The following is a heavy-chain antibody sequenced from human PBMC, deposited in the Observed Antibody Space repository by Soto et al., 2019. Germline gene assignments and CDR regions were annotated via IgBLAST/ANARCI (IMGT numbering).Heavy chain of an antibody. J-gene: IGHJ6*02. D-gene: IGHD3-10*01. CDR3: AKDRGSGSYAANYQYYGVDV. CDR1: GFTFDDYA. Sequence: DEQLVESGGGLVQPGRSLRLSCAASGFTFDDYAMHWVRQAPGKGLEWVSGINWNSGKIVYADSVKGRFTISRDSAKTSLYLQMNSLRVEDTAVYYCAKDRGSGSYAANYQYYGVDVWGQGTTITVSS. CDR2: INWNSGKI. V-gene: IGHV3-9*01.